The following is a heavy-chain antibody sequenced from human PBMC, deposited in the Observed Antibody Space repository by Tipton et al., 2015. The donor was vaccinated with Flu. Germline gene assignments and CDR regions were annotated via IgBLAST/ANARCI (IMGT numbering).Heavy chain of an antibody. CDR2: ISSSGNTI. V-gene: IGHV3-48*03. CDR3: ATLTGDDY. CDR1: GFTFSSYE. Sequence: GSLRLSCVASGFTFSSYEMNWVRQAPGKGLEWVSYISSSGNTISYADSVRGRFTISRDNTKKSLYLQLNSLRAEDTAIYYCATLTGDDYWGQGDLVTVSS. D-gene: IGHD7-27*01. J-gene: IGHJ4*02.